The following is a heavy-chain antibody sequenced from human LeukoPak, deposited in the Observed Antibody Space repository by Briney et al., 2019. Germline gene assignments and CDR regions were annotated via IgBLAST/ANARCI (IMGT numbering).Heavy chain of an antibody. V-gene: IGHV3-21*01. J-gene: IGHJ5*02. CDR2: ISSSSSYI. CDR3: ARGSDGSSWLMRWFDP. CDR1: GFTFSSYS. Sequence: GGSLRLSCAASGFTFSSYSMNWDRQAPGKGLEWVSSISSSSSYIYYADSVKGRFTISRDNAKNSLYLQMNSLRAEDTAVYYCARGSDGSSWLMRWFDPWGQGTLVTVSS. D-gene: IGHD6-13*01.